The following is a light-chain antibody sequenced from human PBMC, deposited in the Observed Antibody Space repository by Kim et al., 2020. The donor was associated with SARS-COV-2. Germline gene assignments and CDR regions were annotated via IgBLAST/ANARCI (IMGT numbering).Light chain of an antibody. V-gene: IGKV1-5*02. CDR2: DAS. CDR1: QSMSSW. CDR3: QQYNSYSHT. Sequence: SVSVGDRDTSMCRASQSMSSWLAWYQQKPGKAPKLLIYDASSLESGVPSRFSGSGSGTEFTLTISSLQPDDFATYYCQQYNSYSHTFGQGTKLEI. J-gene: IGKJ2*01.